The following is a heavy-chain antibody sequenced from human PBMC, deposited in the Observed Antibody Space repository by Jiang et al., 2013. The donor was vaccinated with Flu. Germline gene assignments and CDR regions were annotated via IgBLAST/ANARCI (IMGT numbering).Heavy chain of an antibody. CDR3: ASNDYESDIVVVPAAMAHFQH. D-gene: IGHD2-2*01. CDR2: IYHSGST. CDR1: GGSISSSNW. V-gene: IGHV4-4*02. Sequence: GPGLVKPSGTLSLTCAVSGGSISSSNWWSWVRQPPGKGLEWIGEIYHSGSTNYNPSLKSRVTISVDKSKNQFSLKLSSVTAADTAVYYCASNDYESDIVVVPAAMAHFQHWGQGTLVTVSS. J-gene: IGHJ1*01.